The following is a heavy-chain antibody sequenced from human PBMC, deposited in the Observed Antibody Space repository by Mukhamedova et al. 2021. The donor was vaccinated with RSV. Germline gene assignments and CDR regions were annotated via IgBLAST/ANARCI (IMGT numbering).Heavy chain of an antibody. Sequence: SSYAIHWVRQAPGKGLEWVAVISYDGSNKYYADSVKGRITISRDNSKNTLYLQMNSLRPEDTAVYYCARQTIVVVAARDFMVDYWG. D-gene: IGHD2-15*01. CDR3: ARQTIVVVAARDFMVDY. CDR1: SSYA. J-gene: IGHJ4*01. V-gene: IGHV3-30*04. CDR2: ISYDGSNK.